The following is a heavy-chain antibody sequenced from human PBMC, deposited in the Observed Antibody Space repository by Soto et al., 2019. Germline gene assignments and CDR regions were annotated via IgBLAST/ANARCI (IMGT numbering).Heavy chain of an antibody. CDR3: ATSNIVATIFDY. J-gene: IGHJ4*02. CDR2: FDPEDGET. Sequence: ASVKVSCKASGYTFTGYYMHWVRQAPGQGLEWMGGFDPEDGETIYAQKFQGRVTMTEDTSTDTAYMELSSLRSEDTAVYYCATSNIVATIFDYWGQGTLVTVSS. D-gene: IGHD5-12*01. CDR1: GYTFTGYY. V-gene: IGHV1-24*01.